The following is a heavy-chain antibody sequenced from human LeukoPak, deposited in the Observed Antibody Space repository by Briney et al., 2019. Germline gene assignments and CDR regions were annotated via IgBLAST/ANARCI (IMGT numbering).Heavy chain of an antibody. CDR2: IYYSGST. V-gene: IGHV4-59*08. CDR1: GGSISSYY. CDR3: ARIRIAAAGRQLWFDP. J-gene: IGHJ5*02. Sequence: SETLSLTCTVSGGSISSYYWSWIRQPPGKGLEWIGYIYYSGSTNYNPSLKSRVTISVDTSKNQFSLKLSSVTAADTAVYYCARIRIAAAGRQLWFDPWGQGTLVTVSS. D-gene: IGHD6-13*01.